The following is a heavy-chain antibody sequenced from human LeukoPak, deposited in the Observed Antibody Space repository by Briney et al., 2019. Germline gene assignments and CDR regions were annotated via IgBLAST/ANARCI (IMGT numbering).Heavy chain of an antibody. D-gene: IGHD3-10*01. J-gene: IGHJ4*02. CDR1: GFTFSSYG. CDR2: ISYDGSNK. CDR3: AKDVWLYYGTAGTVDY. V-gene: IGHV3-30*18. Sequence: GGSLRLSCAASGFTFSSYGMHWVRQAPGKGLEWVAVISYDGSNKYYADSVKGRFTISRDNSKNTLYLQMNSLRAEDTAVYYCAKDVWLYYGTAGTVDYWGQGTLVTVSS.